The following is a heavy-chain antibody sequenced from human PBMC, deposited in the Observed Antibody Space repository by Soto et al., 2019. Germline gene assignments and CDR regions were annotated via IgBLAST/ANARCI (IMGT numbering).Heavy chain of an antibody. J-gene: IGHJ4*02. V-gene: IGHV3-23*01. CDR2: ITNTGITT. CDR1: VFGFSSHA. D-gene: IGHD4-17*01. CDR3: AKGFDYGDPKHIDH. Sequence: WGSLRLSCASSVFGFSSHALSWVRQAPGKGLEWLSSITNTGITTHYADSVKGRFTISRENSRNTLHLQMNNLRVDDTAVYYCAKGFDYGDPKHIDHWGQGTLVTVSS.